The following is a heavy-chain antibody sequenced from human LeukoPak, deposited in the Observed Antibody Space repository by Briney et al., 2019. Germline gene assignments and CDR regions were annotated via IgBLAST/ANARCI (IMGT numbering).Heavy chain of an antibody. D-gene: IGHD3-10*01. Sequence: PSETLSLTCTVSGGSISRYYWSWIRQPPGKGLEWIGYIYYSGSTNYNPSLKSRVTISVDTSKNQFSLKLSSVTAADTAVYYCARDTIAMVNAFDIWGQGTMVTVSS. CDR1: GGSISRYY. CDR3: ARDTIAMVNAFDI. V-gene: IGHV4-59*01. CDR2: IYYSGST. J-gene: IGHJ3*02.